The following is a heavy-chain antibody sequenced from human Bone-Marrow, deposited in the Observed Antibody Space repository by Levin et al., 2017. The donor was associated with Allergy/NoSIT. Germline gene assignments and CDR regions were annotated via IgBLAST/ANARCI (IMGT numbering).Heavy chain of an antibody. CDR3: TREPLGRSYAHC. V-gene: IGHV3-49*03. Sequence: GGSLRLSCTTSGFTFGDYDISWFRQAPGKGPEWVGFTRSKPYGGTTDYAASVKGRFTISRDESKRIVYLQMNSLTTEDTAVYFCTREPLGRSYAHCWGQGTLVTVSS. CDR1: GFTFGDYD. CDR2: TRSKPYGGTT. D-gene: IGHD3-10*01. J-gene: IGHJ4*02.